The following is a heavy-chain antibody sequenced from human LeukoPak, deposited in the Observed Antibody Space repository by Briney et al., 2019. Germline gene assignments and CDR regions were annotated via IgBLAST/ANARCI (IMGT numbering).Heavy chain of an antibody. J-gene: IGHJ3*02. D-gene: IGHD7-27*01. CDR2: NRPYKGNT. Sequence: ASVKVSCKASGYTFPSLCTLWVRQAPGQGLEWMGWNRPYKGNTSYAQELQGRVTMTTDTSTSTAYMELRSLRSDDTAVYYCARDRVAGTGAFDIWGQGTMVTVSS. CDR1: GYTFPSLC. CDR3: ARDRVAGTGAFDI. V-gene: IGHV1-18*01.